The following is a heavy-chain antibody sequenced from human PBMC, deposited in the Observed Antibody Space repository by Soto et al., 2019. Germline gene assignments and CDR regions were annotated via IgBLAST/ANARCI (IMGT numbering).Heavy chain of an antibody. V-gene: IGHV1-69*02. J-gene: IGHJ6*03. CDR1: GGTFSSYT. Sequence: SVKVSCKASGGTFSSYTISWVRQAPGQGLEWMGRIIPILGIANYAQKFQGRVTITADKSTSTAYMELSSLRSEDTAVYYCARSCCGGSCYSRSHYMDVWGKGTTVTVAS. D-gene: IGHD2-15*01. CDR2: IIPILGIA. CDR3: ARSCCGGSCYSRSHYMDV.